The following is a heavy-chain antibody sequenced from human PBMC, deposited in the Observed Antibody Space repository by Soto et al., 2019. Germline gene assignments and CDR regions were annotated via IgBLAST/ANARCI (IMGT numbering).Heavy chain of an antibody. CDR2: IIPIFGTA. V-gene: IGHV1-69*12. CDR3: ARDLPLAVAGTNWFDP. D-gene: IGHD6-19*01. J-gene: IGHJ5*02. Sequence: QVQLVQSGAEVKKPGSSVKVSCKASGGTFSSYAISWVRQAPGQGLEWMGGIIPIFGTANYAQKFQGRVTITADESTSTAYMELSSLSSEDTAVYYCARDLPLAVAGTNWFDPWGQGTLVTVSS. CDR1: GGTFSSYA.